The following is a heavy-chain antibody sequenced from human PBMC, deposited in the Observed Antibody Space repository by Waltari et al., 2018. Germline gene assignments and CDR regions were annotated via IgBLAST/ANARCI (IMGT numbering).Heavy chain of an antibody. CDR3: ARDEKSGAAAGMN. D-gene: IGHD6-13*01. J-gene: IGHJ4*02. V-gene: IGHV3-21*01. CDR1: GFTFSSYS. Sequence: EVQLVESGGGLVKPGGSLRLSCAASGFTFSSYSLNWVTQAPGKGLEWVSSISSSSSYIYYADSVKGRFTISRDNAKNSLYLQMNSLRAEDTAVYYCARDEKSGAAAGMNWGQGTLVTVSS. CDR2: ISSSSSYI.